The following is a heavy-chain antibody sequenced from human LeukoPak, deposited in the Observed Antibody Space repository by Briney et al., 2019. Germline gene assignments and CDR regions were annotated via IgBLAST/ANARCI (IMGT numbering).Heavy chain of an antibody. CDR1: GFTFSWYW. Sequence: GGSLRLSCAASGFTFSWYWMNWVRQGPGKGLEWVANIKQDGSEKNYVDSVEGRFTISRDNAKNSLYLQVNSLRAEDTAVYYCARSRGSGSGHYFDYWGQGILVTVSS. V-gene: IGHV3-7*02. J-gene: IGHJ4*02. CDR3: ARSRGSGSGHYFDY. CDR2: IKQDGSEK. D-gene: IGHD3-10*01.